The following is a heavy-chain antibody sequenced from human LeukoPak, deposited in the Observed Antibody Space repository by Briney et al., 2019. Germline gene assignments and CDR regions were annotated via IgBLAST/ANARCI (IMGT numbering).Heavy chain of an antibody. V-gene: IGHV3-30-3*01. Sequence: PGGSLRLSCAASGFTFSSYAMHWVRQAPGKGPEWVAVISYDGSNKYYADSVKGRFTISRDNSKNTLYLQMNSLRAEDTAVYYCARGLQAGYSGSLEDYWGQGTLVTVSS. D-gene: IGHD1-26*01. J-gene: IGHJ4*02. CDR1: GFTFSSYA. CDR2: ISYDGSNK. CDR3: ARGLQAGYSGSLEDY.